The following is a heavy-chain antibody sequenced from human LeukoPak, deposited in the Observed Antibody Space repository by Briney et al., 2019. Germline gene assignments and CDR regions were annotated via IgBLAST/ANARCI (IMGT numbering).Heavy chain of an antibody. D-gene: IGHD3-10*01. CDR2: INPNSGGT. J-gene: IGHJ4*02. CDR1: GYTFTSYG. CDR3: ARTLSDYYGSGSYYTLDY. V-gene: IGHV1-2*04. Sequence: ASVKVSCKASGYTFTSYGISWVRQAPGQGLEWMGWINPNSGGTNYAQKFQGWVTMTRDTSISTAYMELSRLRSDDTAVYYCARTLSDYYGSGSYYTLDYWGQGTLVTVSS.